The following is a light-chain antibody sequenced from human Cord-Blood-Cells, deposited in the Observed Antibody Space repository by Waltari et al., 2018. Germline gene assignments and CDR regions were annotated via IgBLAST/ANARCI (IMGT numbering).Light chain of an antibody. CDR2: WAS. J-gene: IGKJ3*01. Sequence: DIVMTQSPDSLAVSLGERATINCKSSQSVLYSSNNKNDLACYQQKPGQPPKLLIYWASTRESGVPDRFIGSWSGTDFTLTISSLQAEDVAVYYCQQYYSTPFTFGPGTKVDIK. V-gene: IGKV4-1*01. CDR1: QSVLYSSNNKND. CDR3: QQYYSTPFT.